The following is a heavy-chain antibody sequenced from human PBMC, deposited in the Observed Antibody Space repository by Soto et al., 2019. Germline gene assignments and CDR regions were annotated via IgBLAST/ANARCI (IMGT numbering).Heavy chain of an antibody. V-gene: IGHV4-30-2*01. CDR1: GGSISSGDYS. J-gene: IGHJ3*02. CDR3: ARVWLQVLVFDI. CDR2: IFHSGST. D-gene: IGHD6-19*01. Sequence: SETLSLTCAVSGGSISSGDYSWSWIRQPPGKGLEWIGYIFHSGSTHYNSSLKSRVAMSVDRSQNQFSLRLNSVTAADTALYYCARVWLQVLVFDIRGQGTMVTVSS.